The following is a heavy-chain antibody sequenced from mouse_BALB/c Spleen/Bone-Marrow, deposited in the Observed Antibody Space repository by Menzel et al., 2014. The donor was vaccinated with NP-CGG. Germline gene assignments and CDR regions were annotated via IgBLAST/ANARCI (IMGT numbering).Heavy chain of an antibody. J-gene: IGHJ4*01. CDR1: GYTFTSYY. V-gene: IGHV1S56*01. Sequence: VQVVESGPELVKPGASVKMSCKASGYTFTSYYIHWVKQRPGQGLEWIGWIYPGDGSTKYNEKFKGKTTLTADKSSSTAYMLLSSLTSEDSAIYFCARQAMDYWGQGTSVTVSS. CDR3: ARQAMDY. CDR2: IYPGDGST.